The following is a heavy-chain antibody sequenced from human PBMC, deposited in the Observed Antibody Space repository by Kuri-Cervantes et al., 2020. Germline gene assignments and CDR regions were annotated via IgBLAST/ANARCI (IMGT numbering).Heavy chain of an antibody. CDR1: GYTFTSYY. Sequence: ASVKVSCKASGYTFTSYYMHWVRQAPGQGLEWMGIINPSGGSTSYAQKFQGRVTMTRDTSTSTVYMELSSLRSEDTAAYYCARDRARGVGATTNPLYGMDVWGQGTTVTVSS. V-gene: IGHV1-46*01. CDR2: INPSGGST. CDR3: ARDRARGVGATTNPLYGMDV. D-gene: IGHD1-26*01. J-gene: IGHJ6*02.